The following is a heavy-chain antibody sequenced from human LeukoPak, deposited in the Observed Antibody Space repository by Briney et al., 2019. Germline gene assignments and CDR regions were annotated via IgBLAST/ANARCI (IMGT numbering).Heavy chain of an antibody. D-gene: IGHD2-15*01. CDR3: AKRYCSGGSCYHRYFDY. CDR2: FSGSSGRT. V-gene: IGHV3-23*01. J-gene: IGHJ4*02. Sequence: GGSLRLSCAAPGFTFSTSSMSWVRQAPGRGLEWVSLFSGSSGRTYYADSVKGRFTISRDNSKNTLYLHMDSLRAEDTAIYYCAKRYCSGGSCYHRYFDYWGQGTLVTLSS. CDR1: GFTFSTSS.